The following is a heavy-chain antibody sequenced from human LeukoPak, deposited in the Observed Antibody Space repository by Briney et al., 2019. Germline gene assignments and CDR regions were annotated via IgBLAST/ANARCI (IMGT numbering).Heavy chain of an antibody. J-gene: IGHJ4*02. CDR1: GFTFSSYG. V-gene: IGHV3-30*03. D-gene: IGHD3-10*01. Sequence: PGGSLRLSCAASGFTFSSYGMHWVRQAPGKGLEWVAVISYDGSNKYYADSVKGRFTISRDNSKNTLYLQMNSLRAEDTAVYYCARGKRGYGSYWGQGTLVTVSS. CDR2: ISYDGSNK. CDR3: ARGKRGYGSY.